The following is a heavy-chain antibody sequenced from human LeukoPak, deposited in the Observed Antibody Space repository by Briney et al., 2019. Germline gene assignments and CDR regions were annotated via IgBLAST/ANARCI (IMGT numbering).Heavy chain of an antibody. CDR1: GYTFTGYY. CDR3: ARGRGTTMVRGVITNYFDL. CDR2: IDPNSGGT. Sequence: GASVKVSCKASGYTFTGYYMHWVRQAPGQGLEWMGWIDPNSGGTNYAQKFLGSVTMTGDTSINIAFMEIRRLRSDDTAIYYCARGRGTTMVRGVITNYFDLWGRGSLVTVSS. J-gene: IGHJ2*01. D-gene: IGHD3-10*01. V-gene: IGHV1-2*02.